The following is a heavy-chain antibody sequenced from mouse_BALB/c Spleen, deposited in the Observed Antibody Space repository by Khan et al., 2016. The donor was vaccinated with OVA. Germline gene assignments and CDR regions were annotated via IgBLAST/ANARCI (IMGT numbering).Heavy chain of an antibody. CDR3: ASHLTGSFAY. J-gene: IGHJ3*01. Sequence: EVELVESGGDLVKPGGSLKLSCAASGFIFSSYSMSWVRQTPDKRLEWVATISSGGDYTYYPDSVKGRFTISRDDAKNTLNLQMSSLKSEDTAMYYCASHLTGSFAYWGQGTLVTVSA. CDR1: GFIFSSYS. D-gene: IGHD4-1*01. CDR2: ISSGGDYT. V-gene: IGHV5-6*01.